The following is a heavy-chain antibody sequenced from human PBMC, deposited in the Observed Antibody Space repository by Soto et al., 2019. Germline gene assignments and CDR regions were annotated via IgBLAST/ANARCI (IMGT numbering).Heavy chain of an antibody. D-gene: IGHD2-15*01. CDR2: IFHGGNT. Sequence: SETLSLTCAVSGFFISSGNYWGWIRKPPGKGLEWIGSIFHGGNTYYNPSLKSRVTISVDMSKNQFSLKLNSVTAADTAVYYCARARWYDAFDAWGQGTVVTVSS. CDR1: GFFISSGNY. V-gene: IGHV4-38-2*01. J-gene: IGHJ3*01. CDR3: ARARWYDAFDA.